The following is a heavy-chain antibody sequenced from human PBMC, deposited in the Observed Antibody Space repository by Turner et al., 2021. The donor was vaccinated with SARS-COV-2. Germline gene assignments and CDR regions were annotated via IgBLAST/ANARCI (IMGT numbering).Heavy chain of an antibody. CDR1: GYTFTGYY. CDR3: ARSRYTYGSYYYYGMDV. J-gene: IGHJ6*02. Sequence: HAQLLQSGAEVKKPGASVKVSRMASGYTFTGYYMHWVRQAPGQGLEWMGWINPNSGGTNYAQKFQGRVTMTWDTSISTAYMELSRLRSDDTAVYYCARSRYTYGSYYYYGMDVWGQGTTVTVSS. CDR2: INPNSGGT. D-gene: IGHD5-18*01. V-gene: IGHV1-2*02.